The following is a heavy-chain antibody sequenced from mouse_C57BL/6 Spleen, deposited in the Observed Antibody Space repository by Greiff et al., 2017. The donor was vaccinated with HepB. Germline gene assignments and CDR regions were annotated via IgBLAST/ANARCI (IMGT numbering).Heavy chain of an antibody. D-gene: IGHD2-5*01. V-gene: IGHV6-3*01. Sequence: DVQLQESGGGLVQPGGSMKLSCVASGFTFSNYWMNWVRQSPEKGLEWVAQIRLKSDNYATHYAESVKGRFTISRDDSKSSVYLQMNNLRAEDTGIYYCTEASNYVWFAYWGQGTLVTVSA. J-gene: IGHJ3*01. CDR1: GFTFSNYW. CDR3: TEASNYVWFAY. CDR2: IRLKSDNYAT.